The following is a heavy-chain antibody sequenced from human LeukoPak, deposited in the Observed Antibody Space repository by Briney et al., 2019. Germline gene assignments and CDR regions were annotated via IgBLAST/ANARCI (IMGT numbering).Heavy chain of an antibody. D-gene: IGHD3-3*01. J-gene: IGHJ4*02. V-gene: IGHV3-48*04. CDR1: GFTFSSYN. CDR2: ITTSSTTI. CDR3: AKLVKFLEWLLDY. Sequence: GGSLRLSCAASGFTFSSYNMNWVRQAPGKGLEWVSYITTSSTTIYYADSVKGRFTISRDNAKNSLCLQMNSLRAEDTAVYYCAKLVKFLEWLLDYWGQGTLVTVSS.